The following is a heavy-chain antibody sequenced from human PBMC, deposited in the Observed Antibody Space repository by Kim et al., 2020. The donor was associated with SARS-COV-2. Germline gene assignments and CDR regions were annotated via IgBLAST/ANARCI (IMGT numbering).Heavy chain of an antibody. D-gene: IGHD3-9*01. CDR2: INAGNGNT. Sequence: ASVKVSCKASGYTFTSYAMHWVRQAPGQRLEWMGWINAGNGNTKYSQKFQGRVTITRDTSASTAYMELSSLRSEDTAVYYCARDILTGYFYYGMDVWGQGTTVTVSS. J-gene: IGHJ6*02. CDR3: ARDILTGYFYYGMDV. V-gene: IGHV1-3*01. CDR1: GYTFTSYA.